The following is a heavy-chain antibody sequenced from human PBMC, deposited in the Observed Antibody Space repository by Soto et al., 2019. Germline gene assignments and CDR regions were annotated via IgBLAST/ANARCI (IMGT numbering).Heavy chain of an antibody. D-gene: IGHD6-13*01. V-gene: IGHV1-2*02. Sequence: ASVKVSCKASGFTFTGYYMHCVRQAPGQGLEWMGWINPNSGGTNYAQKFQGRITMTRDTSISTAYMELSRLRSDDTAVYYRAREQQLPLWYYGMDVWGQGTTVTVSS. CDR1: GFTFTGYY. CDR2: INPNSGGT. CDR3: AREQQLPLWYYGMDV. J-gene: IGHJ6*02.